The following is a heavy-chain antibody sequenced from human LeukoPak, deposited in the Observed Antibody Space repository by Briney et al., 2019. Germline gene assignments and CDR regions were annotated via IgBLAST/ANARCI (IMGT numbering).Heavy chain of an antibody. D-gene: IGHD3-16*02. CDR3: ASDKVRLGELSYQLFDY. J-gene: IGHJ4*02. CDR2: ISAYNGNT. CDR1: GYTFTSYG. V-gene: IGHV1-18*01. Sequence: GASVKVSCKASGYTFTSYGISWVRQAPGQGLEWMGWISAYNGNTNYAQKLQGRVTITTDTSTSTAYMELRSLRSDDTAVYYCASDKVRLGELSYQLFDYWGQGPLVTVSS.